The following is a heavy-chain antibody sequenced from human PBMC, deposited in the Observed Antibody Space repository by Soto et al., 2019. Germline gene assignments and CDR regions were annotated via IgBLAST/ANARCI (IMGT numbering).Heavy chain of an antibody. CDR2: IVVGRGNT. CDR3: AADNHYYDSSGYIHAHFDY. D-gene: IGHD3-22*01. J-gene: IGHJ4*02. V-gene: IGHV1-58*01. Sequence: GASVKVSCKASGFTFTSSAVQWVRQARGQRLEWIGWIVVGRGNTNYAQKFQERVTITRDMSTSTAYMELSSLRSEDTAVYYCAADNHYYDSSGYIHAHFDYWGQGTLVTVSS. CDR1: GFTFTSSA.